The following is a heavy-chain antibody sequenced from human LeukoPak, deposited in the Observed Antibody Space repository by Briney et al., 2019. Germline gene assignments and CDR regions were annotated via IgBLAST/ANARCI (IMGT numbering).Heavy chain of an antibody. V-gene: IGHV3-7*01. Sequence: WGSLRLSCAASGFTFSSYWMSWVRQAPGKGLEWVANIKQDGSEKYYVDSVKGRFTISRDNAKNSLYLQMNSLRAEDTAVYYCAREEHGSGVDAFDIWGQGTMVTVSS. CDR3: AREEHGSGVDAFDI. CDR1: GFTFSSYW. J-gene: IGHJ3*02. CDR2: IKQDGSEK. D-gene: IGHD3-10*01.